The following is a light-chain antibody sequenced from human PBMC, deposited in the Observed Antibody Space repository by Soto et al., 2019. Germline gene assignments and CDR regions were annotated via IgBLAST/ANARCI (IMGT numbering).Light chain of an antibody. Sequence: DVVLTQSPLSLPVTLGQPASISCRSSQSLLHSSGDTYLNWFHQRPGQSPRRLIYKVSNRDSGVPDRFSGSGSGTDFTLKISRVEAEDIGVYYCLQNKHWARYNFGHGTKVDIK. CDR2: KVS. CDR3: LQNKHWARYN. CDR1: QSLLHSSGDTY. V-gene: IGKV2-30*02. J-gene: IGKJ2*01.